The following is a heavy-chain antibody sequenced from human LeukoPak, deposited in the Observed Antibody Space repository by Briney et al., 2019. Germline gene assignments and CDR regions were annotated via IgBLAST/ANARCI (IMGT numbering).Heavy chain of an antibody. V-gene: IGHV3-9*01. CDR3: AKAGCSNIICYTNY. CDR2: ISWNSGSI. J-gene: IGHJ4*02. CDR1: GFTFDDYA. D-gene: IGHD2-2*02. Sequence: PGRSLRLSCAASGFTFDDYAMHWVRQAPGKGLEWVSGISWNSGSIGYADSVKGRFTISRDNAKNSLYLQMNSLRPEDTAFYYCAKAGCSNIICYTNYWGQGTLVTVSS.